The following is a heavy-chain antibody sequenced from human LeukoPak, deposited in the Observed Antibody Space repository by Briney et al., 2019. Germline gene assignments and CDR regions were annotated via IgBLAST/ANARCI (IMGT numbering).Heavy chain of an antibody. CDR1: GCTFSNYA. CDR2: ISGSGGAT. CDR3: AKDLGSGGSKWFDP. Sequence: GGSLRLSCAASGCTFSNYAMSWVRQAPGKGLEWVSGISGSGGATNYADSVKGRFTISRDNSKNTLYLLMNSLRAEDTAVYYCAKDLGSGGSKWFDPWGQGTLVTVSS. D-gene: IGHD2-15*01. J-gene: IGHJ5*02. V-gene: IGHV3-23*01.